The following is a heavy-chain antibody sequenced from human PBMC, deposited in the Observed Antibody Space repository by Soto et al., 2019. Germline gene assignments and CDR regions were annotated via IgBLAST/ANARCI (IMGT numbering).Heavy chain of an antibody. V-gene: IGHV4-34*01. D-gene: IGHD2-21*01. CDR2: INHSGST. Sequence: LSDTCGVEDGCFGGYCCSWIRQPPGTGLEWIGEINHSGSTNYNPSLKSRVTISVDTSKNQFSLKLTSVTAADTAVYYCARDKIAGLFDYWGQGTLVTVS. J-gene: IGHJ4*02. CDR3: ARDKIAGLFDY. CDR1: DGCFGGYC.